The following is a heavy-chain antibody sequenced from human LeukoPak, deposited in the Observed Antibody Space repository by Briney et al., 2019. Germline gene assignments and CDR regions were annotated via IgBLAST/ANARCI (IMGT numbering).Heavy chain of an antibody. CDR2: IIPILGIA. D-gene: IGHD2-15*01. J-gene: IGHJ4*02. CDR1: GGTFSSYA. V-gene: IGHV1-69*04. CDR3: AREVCSGGSCYDDY. Sequence: GASVKVSCKASGGTFSSYAISWVRQAPGQGLEWMGRIIPILGIANYAQKFQGRVTITADKSTSTAYMELSSLRSEDTAVYYCAREVCSGGSCYDDYWGQGTLVTVSS.